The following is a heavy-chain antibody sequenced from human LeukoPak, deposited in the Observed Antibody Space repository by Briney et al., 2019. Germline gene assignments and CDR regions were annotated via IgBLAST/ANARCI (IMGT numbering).Heavy chain of an antibody. J-gene: IGHJ3*01. D-gene: IGHD3/OR15-3a*01. Sequence: GGTLRLSCAASGFHFSTHGMNWVRQAPGKGLEWVSGISPSGDITYYADSVMGRFTISRDNRKSTVSLQMNSLRAEDTALYYCVRDLDWGAFDVWGQGTRVTVSS. CDR2: ISPSGDIT. V-gene: IGHV3-23*01. CDR3: VRDLDWGAFDV. CDR1: GFHFSTHG.